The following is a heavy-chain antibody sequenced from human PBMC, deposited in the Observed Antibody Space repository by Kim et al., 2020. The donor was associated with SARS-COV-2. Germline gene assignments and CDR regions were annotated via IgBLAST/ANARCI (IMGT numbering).Heavy chain of an antibody. V-gene: IGHV2-70*11. CDR2: IDWDDDK. Sequence: SGPTLVNPTQTLTLTCTFSGFSLSTSGMCVSWIRQPPGKALEWLARIDWDDDKYYSTSLKTRLTISKDTSKNQVVLTMTNMDPVDTATYYCARMYSYGYTGYYGMDVWGQGTTVTVSS. J-gene: IGHJ6*02. CDR1: GFSLSTSGMC. CDR3: ARMYSYGYTGYYGMDV. D-gene: IGHD5-18*01.